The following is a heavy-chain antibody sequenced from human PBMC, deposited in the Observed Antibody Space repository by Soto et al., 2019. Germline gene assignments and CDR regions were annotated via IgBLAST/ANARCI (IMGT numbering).Heavy chain of an antibody. V-gene: IGHV4-39*01. D-gene: IGHD5-18*01. CDR2: IYYSGGT. J-gene: IGHJ4*02. Sequence: PSETLSLTCTVSGGSISSSSYYWGWIRQPPGEGPERIGSIYYSGGTYYNPSLKSRVTISVYTSKNLFSLKLSSVTAADTAVYYCARRDMGRRGYSYGTLDYWGQGTLVTVSS. CDR1: GGSISSSSYY. CDR3: ARRDMGRRGYSYGTLDY.